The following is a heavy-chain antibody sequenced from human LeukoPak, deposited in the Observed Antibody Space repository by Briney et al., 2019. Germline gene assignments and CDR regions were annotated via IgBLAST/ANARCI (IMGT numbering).Heavy chain of an antibody. CDR3: ARSIDSSGYYRTGKNYYYYYGMDV. CDR2: IYPGDSDT. Sequence: GESLKISCKGSGYSFTSYWIGWVRQMPGKGLEWMGIIYPGDSDTRYSPSFQGQVTISADKSISTAYLQWSSLKASDTAMYYCARSIDSSGYYRTGKNYYYYYGMDVWGQGTTVTVSS. CDR1: GYSFTSYW. J-gene: IGHJ6*02. D-gene: IGHD3-22*01. V-gene: IGHV5-51*01.